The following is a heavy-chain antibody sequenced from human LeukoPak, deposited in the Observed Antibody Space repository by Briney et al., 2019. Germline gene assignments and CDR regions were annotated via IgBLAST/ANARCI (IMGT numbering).Heavy chain of an antibody. CDR2: IHYSGSS. CDR1: GDSTNNFY. D-gene: IGHD2-21*01. CDR3: ALAPDSNWFDF. Sequence: PSETLSLTCTVSGDSTNNFYWNWIRQSQGQGLEWIGNIHYSGSSVYNPSLQSRVTITIDTSRRQFFLKLNSVTAADTAVYFCALAPDSNWFDFWGPGTLVTVSS. J-gene: IGHJ5*01. V-gene: IGHV4-59*03.